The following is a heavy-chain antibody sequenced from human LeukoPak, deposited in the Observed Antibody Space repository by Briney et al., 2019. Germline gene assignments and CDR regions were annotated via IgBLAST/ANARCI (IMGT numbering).Heavy chain of an antibody. CDR2: MNTNSGNT. D-gene: IGHD3-3*01. V-gene: IGHV1-8*01. Sequence: ASVKVSCKASGYTFTSYDINWVRQATGQGLEWMGWMNTNSGNTGYAQKFQGRVTMTRNTSIRTAYMELSSLRSEDTAVYYCARTGPRYYDFWSGPRGSPYYTDVWGKGTTVTVSS. CDR3: ARTGPRYYDFWSGPRGSPYYTDV. J-gene: IGHJ6*03. CDR1: GYTFTSYD.